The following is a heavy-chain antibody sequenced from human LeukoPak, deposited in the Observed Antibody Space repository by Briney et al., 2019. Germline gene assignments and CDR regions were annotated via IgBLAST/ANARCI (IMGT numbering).Heavy chain of an antibody. D-gene: IGHD3-10*01. CDR2: IYYSGST. Sequence: SETLSLTCTVSGGSISSGDYYWSWIRQPPGKGLEWIGYIYYSGSTYYNPSLKSRVTISVDTSKNQFSLKLSSVTAADTAVYYCASLTMVRGVTLDAFDIWGQGTMVTVSS. CDR1: GGSISSGDYY. V-gene: IGHV4-30-4*01. J-gene: IGHJ3*02. CDR3: ASLTMVRGVTLDAFDI.